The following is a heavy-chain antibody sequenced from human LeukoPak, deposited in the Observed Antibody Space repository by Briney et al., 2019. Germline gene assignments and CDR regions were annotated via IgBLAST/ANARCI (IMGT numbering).Heavy chain of an antibody. CDR1: GFSFSGAG. CDR3: TNYDTSGPAFQH. Sequence: GGSLRLSCAASGFSFSGAGMHWVRQASGKGLEWVGRIRSKANSYATAYAASVKGRFTMSRDDTKNTAYLQMNSLKTEDTAVYYCTNYDTSGPAFQHWGQGTLVTVSS. V-gene: IGHV3-73*01. J-gene: IGHJ1*01. D-gene: IGHD3-22*01. CDR2: IRSKANSYAT.